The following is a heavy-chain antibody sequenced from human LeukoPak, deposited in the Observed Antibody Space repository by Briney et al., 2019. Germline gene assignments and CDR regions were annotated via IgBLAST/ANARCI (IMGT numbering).Heavy chain of an antibody. Sequence: HPGGSLRLSCAASGFTFSSYAMSWVRQAPGKGLEWVSAISGSGGSTYYADSVKGRFTISRDNSKNTLYLQMNSLRAEDTAVYYCAKDFQGITMIVVVITGDAFDIWGQGTMVTVSS. CDR2: ISGSGGST. CDR3: AKDFQGITMIVVVITGDAFDI. V-gene: IGHV3-23*01. CDR1: GFTFSSYA. J-gene: IGHJ3*02. D-gene: IGHD3-22*01.